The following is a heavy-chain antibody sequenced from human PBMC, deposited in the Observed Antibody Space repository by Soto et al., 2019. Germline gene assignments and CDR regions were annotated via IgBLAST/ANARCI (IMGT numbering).Heavy chain of an antibody. CDR1: GFTFDDYA. CDR3: AKLLQPGIAALGSAFDI. CDR2: ISWNSGSI. D-gene: IGHD6-13*01. V-gene: IGHV3-9*01. Sequence: EVQLVESGGGLVQPGRSLRLSCAASGFTFDDYAMHWVRQAPGKGLEWVSGISWNSGSIGYAESVKGRFTISRDNAKNSLYLQMNSLRAEDTALYYCAKLLQPGIAALGSAFDIWGQGTMVTVSS. J-gene: IGHJ3*02.